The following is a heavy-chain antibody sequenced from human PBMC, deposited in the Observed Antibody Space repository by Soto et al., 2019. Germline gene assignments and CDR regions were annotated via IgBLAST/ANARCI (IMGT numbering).Heavy chain of an antibody. CDR2: IYYTGST. D-gene: IGHD3-3*01. J-gene: IGHJ4*02. V-gene: IGHV4-59*08. CDR3: ARLGGYYQAFDQ. Sequence: SETLSLTCTVSGGSLSNYYWGWFRQPPGKGLEWIGYIYYTGSTKYNPSLKSRVTISADTSKSQVSLKLTSVIAADTAVYYCARLGGYYQAFDQWGQGTLVTVSS. CDR1: GGSLSNYY.